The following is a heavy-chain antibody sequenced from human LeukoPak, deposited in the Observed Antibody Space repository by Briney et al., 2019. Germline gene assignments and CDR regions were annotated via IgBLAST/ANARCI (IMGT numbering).Heavy chain of an antibody. CDR1: GGSISSSSYY. J-gene: IGHJ4*02. D-gene: IGHD6-6*01. V-gene: IGHV4-39*01. CDR2: IYYSGST. CDR3: ARLGSSSLDY. Sequence: SETLSPTCTVSGGSISSSSYYWGWIRQPPGKGLEWIGSIYYSGSTYYNPSLKSRVTISVDTSKNQFSLKLSSVTAADTAVYYCARLGSSSLDYWGQGTLVTVSS.